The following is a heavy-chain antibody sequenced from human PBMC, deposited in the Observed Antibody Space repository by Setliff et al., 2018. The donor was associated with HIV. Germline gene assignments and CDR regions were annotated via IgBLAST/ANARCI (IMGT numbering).Heavy chain of an antibody. D-gene: IGHD3-16*01. V-gene: IGHV4-61*09. J-gene: IGHJ5*02. Sequence: SETLSLTCSVSGDSISSGSYYWSWIRLPAGKGLEWIGQIHTTGSTNSNPPLKSPVTISIDTSKSQFSLKLNSVTATDTAVYYCAKRTFGSGRFDPWGQGTLVTVSS. CDR1: GDSISSGSYY. CDR3: AKRTFGSGRFDP. CDR2: IHTTGST.